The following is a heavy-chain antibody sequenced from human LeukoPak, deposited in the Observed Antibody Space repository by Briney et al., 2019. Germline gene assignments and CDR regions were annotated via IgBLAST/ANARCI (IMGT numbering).Heavy chain of an antibody. D-gene: IGHD2-8*01. CDR3: ARDVDCTNDGCPQSGLAY. CDR1: GFTFTKYA. CDR2: IGGSGTKT. J-gene: IGHJ4*02. Sequence: PGGSLRLSCAASGFTFTKYAMSWVRQAAGKGLEWVSAIGGSGTKTFYAGSVKGRFTISRDNSNNILFLQMDSLRAEDTAVYYCARDVDCTNDGCPQSGLAYWGQGALVTVSS. V-gene: IGHV3-23*01.